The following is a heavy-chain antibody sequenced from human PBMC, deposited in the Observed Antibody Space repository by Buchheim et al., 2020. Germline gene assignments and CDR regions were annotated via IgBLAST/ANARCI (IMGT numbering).Heavy chain of an antibody. CDR1: GFSLSTRGMC. CDR2: VDWDDYK. CDR3: ARSTSLATAGSFDY. D-gene: IGHD6-13*01. V-gene: IGHV2-70*15. Sequence: QVTLRESGPALVKPTQTLTLTCTVSGFSLSTRGMCVTWIRQPPGKALEWLARVDWDDYKYYSTSLKTRLTISKDTSKNQWVLTVTKVDPEDTATYYCARSTSLATAGSFDYWGQGTL. J-gene: IGHJ4*02.